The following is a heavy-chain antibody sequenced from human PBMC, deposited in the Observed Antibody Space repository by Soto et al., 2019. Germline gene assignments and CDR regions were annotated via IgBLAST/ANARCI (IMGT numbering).Heavy chain of an antibody. CDR1: GDTFSSYT. V-gene: IGHV1-69*12. CDR3: ARDAPGGFGELLFYFDY. J-gene: IGHJ4*02. D-gene: IGHD3-10*01. Sequence: QVQLVQSGAEVKKPGSSVKVSCKASGDTFSSYTFSWVRQAPGHGLEWMGGIIPIFGTPHYAQKFQGRVTMTADESTSTAYMELSSLRSEDTAVYYCARDAPGGFGELLFYFDYWGQGPLVTVSS. CDR2: IIPIFGTP.